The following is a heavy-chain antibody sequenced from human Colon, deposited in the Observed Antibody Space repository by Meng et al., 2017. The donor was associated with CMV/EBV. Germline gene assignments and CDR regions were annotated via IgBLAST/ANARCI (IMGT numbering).Heavy chain of an antibody. D-gene: IGHD2-2*01. V-gene: IGHV1-18*01. CDR2: ISTYSGTT. Sequence: YGINWVRQAPGQGLERMGWISTYSGTTNYADKVQGRVTMTTDTSTNTAYMELRSLRSDDTAVYYCARDPVRYCSTTSCWNGDNWFDPWGQGTLVTVSS. J-gene: IGHJ5*02. CDR1: YG. CDR3: ARDPVRYCSTTSCWNGDNWFDP.